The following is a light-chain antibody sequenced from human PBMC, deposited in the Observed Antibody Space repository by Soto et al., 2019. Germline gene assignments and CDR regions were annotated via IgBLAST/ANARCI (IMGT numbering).Light chain of an antibody. CDR2: EVS. CDR3: TSYTTSYTQV. J-gene: IGLJ3*02. V-gene: IGLV2-14*01. CDR1: SSDVGGYNY. Sequence: QSALTQPASVSGSPGQSITISCTGTSSDVGGYNYVSWYQHHPGKAPKLMIYEVSNRPSGVSNRFSGSKSGNTASLSIAGLQDEDEDDYYCTSYTTSYTQVFGGGTKVTVL.